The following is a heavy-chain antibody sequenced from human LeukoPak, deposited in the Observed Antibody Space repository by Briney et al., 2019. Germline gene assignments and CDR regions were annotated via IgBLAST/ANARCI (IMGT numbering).Heavy chain of an antibody. Sequence: GASVKVSCKASGCTFTSYGISWVRQAPGQGLEWMGWISAYNGNTNYAQKLQGRVTMTTDTSTSTAYMELRSLRSDDTAVYYCARAPPSYCSGGSCQTYYYYYYYMDVWGKGTTVTVSS. V-gene: IGHV1-18*01. CDR1: GCTFTSYG. D-gene: IGHD2-15*01. J-gene: IGHJ6*03. CDR3: ARAPPSYCSGGSCQTYYYYYYYMDV. CDR2: ISAYNGNT.